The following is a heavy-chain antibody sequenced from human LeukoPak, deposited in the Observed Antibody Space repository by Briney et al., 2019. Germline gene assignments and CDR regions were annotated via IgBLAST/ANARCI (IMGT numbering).Heavy chain of an antibody. CDR2: ISGSGGST. Sequence: PGGSLRLSCAASGFTFSSYAMSWVRQAPGKGLEWVSVISGSGGSTYYRDSVKGRFTISRDNSKNTVYLQMNSLRAEDTAVYYCAKDGTTTITFDYWGQGTLVAVSS. CDR3: AKDGTTTITFDY. J-gene: IGHJ4*02. V-gene: IGHV3-23*01. CDR1: GFTFSSYA. D-gene: IGHD1-1*01.